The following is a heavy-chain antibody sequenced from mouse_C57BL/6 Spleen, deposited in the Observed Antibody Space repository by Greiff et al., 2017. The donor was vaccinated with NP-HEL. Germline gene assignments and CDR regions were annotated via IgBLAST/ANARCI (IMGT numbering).Heavy chain of an antibody. Sequence: VQLQQSGAELARPGASVKMSCKASGYTFTSYTMHWVKQRPGQGLEWIGYINPSSGYTKYNQKFKDKATLTADKSASTAYMQLSSLTSEDSAVDYCARIYDGSYYYAMDYWGQGTSVTVSS. CDR1: GYTFTSYT. J-gene: IGHJ4*01. CDR3: ARIYDGSYYYAMDY. CDR2: INPSSGYT. D-gene: IGHD2-3*01. V-gene: IGHV1-4*01.